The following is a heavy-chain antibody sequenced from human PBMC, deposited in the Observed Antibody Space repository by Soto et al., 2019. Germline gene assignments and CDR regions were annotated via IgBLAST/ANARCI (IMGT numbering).Heavy chain of an antibody. CDR1: GGSFSGYY. J-gene: IGHJ4*02. V-gene: IGHV4-34*01. CDR3: ARGFDGYYYDSSGYPTFDY. CDR2: INHSGST. D-gene: IGHD3-22*01. Sequence: SETLSLTCAVYGGSFSGYYWIWIRQPPGKGLEWIGEINHSGSTNYNPSLKSRVTISVDTSKNQFSLKLSSVTAADTAVYYCARGFDGYYYDSSGYPTFDYWGQGTLVTVSS.